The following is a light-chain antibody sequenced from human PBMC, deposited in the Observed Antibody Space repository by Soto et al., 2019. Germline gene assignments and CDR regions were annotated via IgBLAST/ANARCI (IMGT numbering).Light chain of an antibody. V-gene: IGKV3-20*01. CDR2: GAS. Sequence: EIVLTHSPGTLSLSPGERATLSCRASQSVSSSYLAWYQQKPGQAPRLLIYGASSRATGIPDRFRGSGSGTVFTLTISRLEPEDFAVYYCQQYGSSRTFGQGTKVEIK. CDR1: QSVSSSY. CDR3: QQYGSSRT. J-gene: IGKJ1*01.